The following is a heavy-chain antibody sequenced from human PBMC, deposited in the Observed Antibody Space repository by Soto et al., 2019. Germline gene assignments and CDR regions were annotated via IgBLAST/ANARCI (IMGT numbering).Heavy chain of an antibody. V-gene: IGHV1-2*02. CDR2: INPNSGGT. CDR3: ARGPSVRNPFDY. D-gene: IGHD1-1*01. CDR1: GYTFTGYY. J-gene: IGHJ4*02. Sequence: ASVKVSCKASGYTFTGYYMHWVRQAPGQGLEWMGWINPNSGGTNYAQKFQGRVTMTRDTSTSTAYMELSRLRSDDTAVYYCARGPSVRNPFDYWGQGTLVTVSS.